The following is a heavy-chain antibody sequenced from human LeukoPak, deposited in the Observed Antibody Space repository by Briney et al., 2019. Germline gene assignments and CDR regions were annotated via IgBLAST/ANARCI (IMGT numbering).Heavy chain of an antibody. Sequence: SETLSLTYTVSGGSISSYYWSWIRQPPGKGLEWIGYIYYSGSTNYNPSLKSRVTISVDTSKNQFSLKLSSVTAADTAVYYCARDRVDYYYYYMDVWGKGTTVTVSS. J-gene: IGHJ6*03. V-gene: IGHV4-59*01. CDR3: ARDRVDYYYYYMDV. CDR2: IYYSGST. CDR1: GGSISSYY.